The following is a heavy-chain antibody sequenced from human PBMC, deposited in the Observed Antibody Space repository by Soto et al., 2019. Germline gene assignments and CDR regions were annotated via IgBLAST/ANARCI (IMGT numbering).Heavy chain of an antibody. J-gene: IGHJ4*02. CDR3: ARGLVRYYGDLYYFDY. D-gene: IGHD4-17*01. CDR1: GFTFSNAW. Sequence: GSLRLSCAASGFTFSNAWMNWVRQAPGKGLEWIGEINPSGSTNYNPSLKGRVSMSADTSTNQFSLNLNSVTAADTVVFYCARGLVRYYGDLYYFDYWGQGSLVTVSS. V-gene: IGHV4-34*01. CDR2: INPSGST.